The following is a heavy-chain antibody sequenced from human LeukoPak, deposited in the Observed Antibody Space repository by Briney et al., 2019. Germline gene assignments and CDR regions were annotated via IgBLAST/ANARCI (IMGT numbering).Heavy chain of an antibody. Sequence: PGGSLRLSCAASGFTFDDYAMHWVRQAPGKGLEWVSLISGDGGSTYYADSVKGRFTISRDNSKNSLYLQMNSLITEDTALYYCAKDLWIQVWLPVAFDYWGQGTLVTVSS. D-gene: IGHD5-18*01. CDR1: GFTFDDYA. CDR3: AKDLWIQVWLPVAFDY. CDR2: ISGDGGST. J-gene: IGHJ4*02. V-gene: IGHV3-43*02.